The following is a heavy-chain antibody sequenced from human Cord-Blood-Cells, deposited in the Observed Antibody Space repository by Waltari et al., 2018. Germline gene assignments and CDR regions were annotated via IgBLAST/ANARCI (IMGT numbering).Heavy chain of an antibody. J-gene: IGHJ5*02. CDR2: IYYSGST. D-gene: IGHD3-3*01. CDR1: GGSISSSSYY. V-gene: IGHV4-39*01. CDR3: ATCRQCGLGIFGVPTSLLAGWFDP. Sequence: QLQLQESGPGLVKPSETLSLTCTVSGGSISSSSYYWGWIRQPPGKGLEWVGSIYYSGSTYYNPSLKSRVTISVDTSKNQFSLKLSSVTAADTAVYYCATCRQCGLGIFGVPTSLLAGWFDPWGQGTLVTVSS.